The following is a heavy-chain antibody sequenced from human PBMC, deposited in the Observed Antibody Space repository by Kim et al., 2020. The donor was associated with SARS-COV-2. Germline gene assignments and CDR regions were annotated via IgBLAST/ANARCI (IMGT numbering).Heavy chain of an antibody. J-gene: IGHJ4*02. Sequence: GGSLRLSCAASGFTFSSYSMNWVRQAPGKGLEWVSSISSSSSYIYYADSVKGRFTISRDNAKNSLYLQMNSLRAEDTAVYYCARVNSDNWNYLPPAYWGQGTLVTVSS. CDR2: ISSSSSYI. CDR1: GFTFSSYS. D-gene: IGHD1-7*01. CDR3: ARVNSDNWNYLPPAY. V-gene: IGHV3-21*01.